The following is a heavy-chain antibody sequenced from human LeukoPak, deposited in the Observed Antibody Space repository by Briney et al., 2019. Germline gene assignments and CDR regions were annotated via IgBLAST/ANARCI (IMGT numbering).Heavy chain of an antibody. D-gene: IGHD6-19*01. CDR1: GGSTRRSY. Sequence: SETPSVTSTVPGGSTRRSYSSWIRQPPGKGLGWVWYIYYSGRTNYNPSLKSRVTTSVDTTKKKSSLKLSSVTAAHTALYYCAGASVAGKLGMDVWGQGTTVTVSS. CDR2: IYYSGRT. V-gene: IGHV4-59*03. CDR3: AGASVAGKLGMDV. J-gene: IGHJ6*02.